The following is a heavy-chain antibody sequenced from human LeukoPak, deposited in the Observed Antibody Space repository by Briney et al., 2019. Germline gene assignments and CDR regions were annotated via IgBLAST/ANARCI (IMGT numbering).Heavy chain of an antibody. D-gene: IGHD6-13*01. J-gene: IGHJ5*02. V-gene: IGHV3-11*01. Sequence: GGSLRLSCAASGFTFSDYYMTWIRQAPGKGLEWVSYISSSGSTMYYADSVKGRFTISRDNAKNLLYLQMNSLRVEDTAVYYCARDAAAAGTRFDPWGQGTLVTVSS. CDR1: GFTFSDYY. CDR3: ARDAAAAGTRFDP. CDR2: ISSSGSTM.